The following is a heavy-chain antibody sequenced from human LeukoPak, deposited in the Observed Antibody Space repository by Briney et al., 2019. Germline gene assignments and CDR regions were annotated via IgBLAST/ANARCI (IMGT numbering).Heavy chain of an antibody. J-gene: IGHJ5*02. CDR2: IYYSGST. V-gene: IGHV4-59*01. Sequence: PSETLSLTCTVSGGSISSYYWSWIRQPPGKGLEWIGYIYYSGSTNYNPSLKSRVTISVDTSMNQFSLKLSSVTAADTAVYYCARTFGYWDAFDPWGQGTLVTVSS. CDR3: ARTFGYWDAFDP. D-gene: IGHD2/OR15-2a*01. CDR1: GGSISSYY.